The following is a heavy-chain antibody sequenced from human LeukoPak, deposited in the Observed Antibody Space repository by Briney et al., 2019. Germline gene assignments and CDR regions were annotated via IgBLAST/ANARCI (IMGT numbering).Heavy chain of an antibody. V-gene: IGHV3-21*01. Sequence: GGSLRLSCAASGFTISYYTMNWVRQAPGKGLEWVSSISSSSYIYYADSVKGRFTISRDNAKNSLYLQMNSLRVEDMAVYYCARRDGYNSYYYGMDVWGQGTTVTVS. CDR3: ARRDGYNSYYYGMDV. CDR1: GFTISYYT. D-gene: IGHD5-24*01. J-gene: IGHJ6*02. CDR2: ISSSSYI.